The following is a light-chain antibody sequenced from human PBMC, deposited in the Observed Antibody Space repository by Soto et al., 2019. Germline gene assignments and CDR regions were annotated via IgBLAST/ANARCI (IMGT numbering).Light chain of an antibody. CDR2: DVS. V-gene: IGLV2-11*01. Sequence: QSVLTQPRSVSGSPGQSVTISCTGTSSDVGTYTYVSWFQQHPDKAPKLIIFDVSERPSGVPDRFSGSKSGNTASLTISGLQAEDEADYYCCSYAGTYTLVFGGGTKLTV. CDR3: CSYAGTYTLV. CDR1: SSDVGTYTY. J-gene: IGLJ2*01.